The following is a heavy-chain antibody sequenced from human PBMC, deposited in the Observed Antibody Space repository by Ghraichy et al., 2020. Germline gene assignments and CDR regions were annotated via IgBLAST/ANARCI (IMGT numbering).Heavy chain of an antibody. D-gene: IGHD7-27*01. CDR2: ISYDGSHG. CDR1: GFTFSTYG. J-gene: IGHJ4*02. CDR3: AKGGPGDSPYGYYFDY. V-gene: IGHV3-30*18. Sequence: GESLNISCAASGFTFSTYGMHWVRQAPGKGLEWVAVISYDGSHGYYADSVKGRFTISRDNSKNTLYLQMNSLRAEDTAGYYCAKGGPGDSPYGYYFDYWGQGTLVTVSS.